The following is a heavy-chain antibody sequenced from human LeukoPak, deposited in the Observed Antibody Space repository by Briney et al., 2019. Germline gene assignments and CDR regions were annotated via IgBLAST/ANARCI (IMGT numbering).Heavy chain of an antibody. J-gene: IGHJ4*02. D-gene: IGHD1-26*01. CDR2: ISGSGGST. CDR1: GFTFSSYA. Sequence: GGSPRLSCAASGFTFSSYAMSWVRQAPGKGLEWVSAISGSGGSTYYADSVKGRSTISRDNSKNSLYLQMNSLRAEDTAVYYCAKGGPVGPRLRFDYWGQGTLVTVSS. CDR3: AKGGPVGPRLRFDY. V-gene: IGHV3-23*01.